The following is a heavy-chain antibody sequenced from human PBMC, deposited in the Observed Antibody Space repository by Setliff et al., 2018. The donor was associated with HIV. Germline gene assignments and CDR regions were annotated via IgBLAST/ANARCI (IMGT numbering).Heavy chain of an antibody. CDR1: GDSVSSRSYY. V-gene: IGHV4-61*01. D-gene: IGHD1-26*01. CDR3: ARAYSGSFDY. Sequence: SETLSLTCTVSGDSVSSRSYYWSWIRQPPGKGLEWIGYIYYSGSTNYNPSLKSRVTVSVDTSKNQFSLKLSSVIAADTAVYYCARAYSGSFDYWGQGTLVTVSS. CDR2: IYYSGST. J-gene: IGHJ4*02.